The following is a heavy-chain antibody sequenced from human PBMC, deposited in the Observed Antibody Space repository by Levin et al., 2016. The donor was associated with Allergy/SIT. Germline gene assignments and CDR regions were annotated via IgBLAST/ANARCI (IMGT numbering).Heavy chain of an antibody. CDR2: IYHSGST. CDR1: GASISSGGFS. CDR3: ARGLDYGDHSFDS. J-gene: IGHJ4*02. D-gene: IGHD4-17*01. Sequence: SETLSLTCAVSGASISSGGFSWSWIRQPPGKGLEWIGYIYHSGSTSYNPSLKSRVTISLDRSKNQFSLKLRSVTAADTAVYYCARGLDYGDHSFDSWGQGTLVTVSS. V-gene: IGHV4-30-2*01.